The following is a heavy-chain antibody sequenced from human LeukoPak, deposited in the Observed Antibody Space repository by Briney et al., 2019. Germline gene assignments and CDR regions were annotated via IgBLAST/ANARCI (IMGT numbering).Heavy chain of an antibody. CDR3: ARRADSSSSNSYYYYYYMDV. J-gene: IGHJ6*03. V-gene: IGHV4-59*08. D-gene: IGHD6-6*01. Sequence: SETLSLTCTVSGGSISSYYWSWIRQPPGKGLEWIGYIYYSGSTNYNPSLKSRVTISVDTSKNQFSLKLSSATAADTAVYYCARRADSSSSNSYYYYYYMDVWGKGTTVTVSS. CDR2: IYYSGST. CDR1: GGSISSYY.